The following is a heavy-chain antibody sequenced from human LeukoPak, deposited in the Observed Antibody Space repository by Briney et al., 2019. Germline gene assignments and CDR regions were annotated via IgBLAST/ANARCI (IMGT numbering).Heavy chain of an antibody. J-gene: IGHJ4*02. CDR3: AKDSGSYVLQG. CDR1: GFTFSSYA. D-gene: IGHD1-26*01. Sequence: GGSLRLSCAASGFTFSSYAMSWVRQAPGKGLEWVSAISGSGGCTHYADSVKGRFTISRDNSKNTLYLQMNSLRAEDTAVYYCAKDSGSYVLQGWGQGTLVTVSS. CDR2: ISGSGGCT. V-gene: IGHV3-23*01.